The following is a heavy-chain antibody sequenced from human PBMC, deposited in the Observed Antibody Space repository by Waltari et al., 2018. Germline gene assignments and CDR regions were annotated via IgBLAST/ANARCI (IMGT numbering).Heavy chain of an antibody. J-gene: IGHJ2*01. CDR2: IDWDDDK. V-gene: IGHV2-70*15. Sequence: QVTLRESGPALVKPTQTLTLTCTFSGFSLSTSGMCVSWIRQPPGKALEWLARIDWDDDKYSSKSLKTRLTISKDTSKNQVVLTMTNMDPVDTATYYCARDRRAHWYFDLWGRGTLVTVSS. CDR3: ARDRRAHWYFDL. CDR1: GFSLSTSGMC.